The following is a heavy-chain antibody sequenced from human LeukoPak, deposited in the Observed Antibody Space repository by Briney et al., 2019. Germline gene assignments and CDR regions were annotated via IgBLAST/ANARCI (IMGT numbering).Heavy chain of an antibody. J-gene: IGHJ4*02. Sequence: PGGSLRLSCAASGFTFSSYWMHWVRQAPGKGLVWVPRINSDGSSTSHADSVKGRFTISRDNAKNTLYLQMNSLRAEDTAVYYCARAGYCSSTSCYVVRDLDYWGQGTLVTVSS. D-gene: IGHD2-2*01. CDR3: ARAGYCSSTSCYVVRDLDY. CDR1: GFTFSSYW. CDR2: INSDGSST. V-gene: IGHV3-74*01.